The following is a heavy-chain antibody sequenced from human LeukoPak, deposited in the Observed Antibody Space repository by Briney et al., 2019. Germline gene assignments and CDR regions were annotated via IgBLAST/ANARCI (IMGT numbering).Heavy chain of an antibody. Sequence: PGGSLRLSCAASGLTFSNYGMNWVPQAPGKGLEWVSFTDTSGRYVYYGDSVKGRFSISRDNSKNSLSLEMNSLRTEDTVMYCCARESGKFDYWGQGTLVAVSS. V-gene: IGHV3-21*04. J-gene: IGHJ4*02. CDR1: GLTFSNYG. CDR3: ARESGKFDY. CDR2: TDTSGRYV.